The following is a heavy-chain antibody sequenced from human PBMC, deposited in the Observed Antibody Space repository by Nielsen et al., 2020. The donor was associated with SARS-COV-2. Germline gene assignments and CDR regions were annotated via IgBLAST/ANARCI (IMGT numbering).Heavy chain of an antibody. J-gene: IGHJ4*02. V-gene: IGHV4-30-4*01. CDR2: IYYSGST. CDR1: GGSISSGDYY. Sequence: SETLSLTCTVSGGSISSGDYYWSWIRQPPGKGLEWIGYIYYSGSTYYNPSLKSRVTISVDTSKNHFSLTLYSVTAADTAVYYCARRNKGPFDYWGQGTPVTVSS. CDR3: ARRNKGPFDY.